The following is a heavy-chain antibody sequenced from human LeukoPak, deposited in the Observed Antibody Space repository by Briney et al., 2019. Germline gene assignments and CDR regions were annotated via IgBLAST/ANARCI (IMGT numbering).Heavy chain of an antibody. CDR1: GFIFSSYA. CDR2: ISGSGGST. J-gene: IGHJ5*02. CDR3: AKAHDYGDYSLITNWFDP. V-gene: IGHV3-23*01. D-gene: IGHD4-17*01. Sequence: AGSLKLSCAASGFIFSSYAMSWVRQAPGKGLEWVSAISGSGGSTYYADSVKGRFTISRDNSKNTLYLQMNGLRAEDTAVYYCAKAHDYGDYSLITNWFDPWGQGTLVTVSS.